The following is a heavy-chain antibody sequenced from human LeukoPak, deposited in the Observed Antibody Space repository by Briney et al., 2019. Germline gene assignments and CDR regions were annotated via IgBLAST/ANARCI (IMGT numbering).Heavy chain of an antibody. D-gene: IGHD6-13*01. Sequence: ASVKVSCKASGYTFTSYAMHWVRQAPGQRLEWMGWINAGNGNTKYSQKFQGRVTITRDTSASTAYMELSSLRSEDTAVYYCARGKIAAAGNFWFDPWGQGTLVTVSS. V-gene: IGHV1-3*01. CDR3: ARGKIAAAGNFWFDP. CDR1: GYTFTSYA. J-gene: IGHJ5*02. CDR2: INAGNGNT.